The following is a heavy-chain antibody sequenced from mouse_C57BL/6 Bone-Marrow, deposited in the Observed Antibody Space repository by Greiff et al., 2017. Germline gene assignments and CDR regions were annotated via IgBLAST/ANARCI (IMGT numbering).Heavy chain of an antibody. Sequence: EAMLVESGGDLVKPGGSLKLSCAASGFTFSDYGMSWVRQTPDKRLEWVATINSGGTNTYYPDSLKGRFTISRDNAMDTLYLQMSSLKSEDTALYYCARHGLLRAMDYWGQGASVTVSS. J-gene: IGHJ4*01. CDR2: INSGGTNT. D-gene: IGHD1-1*01. CDR1: GFTFSDYG. CDR3: ARHGLLRAMDY. V-gene: IGHV5-6*01.